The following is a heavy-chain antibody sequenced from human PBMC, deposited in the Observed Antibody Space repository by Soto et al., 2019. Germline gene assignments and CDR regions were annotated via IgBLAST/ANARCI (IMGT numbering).Heavy chain of an antibody. J-gene: IGHJ4*02. Sequence: SETLSLTCAVSGGSIGGGGFSCIWIRQPPWNGLEWIGDILHTGGTQYNPSLKSRVSMSVDKSKHHFSLHLTSVTAADTAVYYCARLQFGEGFDYWGQGALVTVSS. D-gene: IGHD3-10*01. CDR1: GGSIGGGGFS. CDR3: ARLQFGEGFDY. CDR2: ILHTGGT. V-gene: IGHV4-30-2*01.